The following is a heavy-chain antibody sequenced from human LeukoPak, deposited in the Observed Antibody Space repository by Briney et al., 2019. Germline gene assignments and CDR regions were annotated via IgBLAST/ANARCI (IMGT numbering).Heavy chain of an antibody. V-gene: IGHV4-34*01. J-gene: IGHJ3*02. Sequence: PSETLSLTCAVYGVSFSGYYWSWIRQPPGKGLEWIGEINDSGRTNYKPSLKSRVTISVDTSKNQFSLKLSSVTAADTAVYYCARTSIAARRANAFGIWGQGTMVTVSS. CDR1: GVSFSGYY. CDR3: ARTSIAARRANAFGI. D-gene: IGHD6-6*01. CDR2: INDSGRT.